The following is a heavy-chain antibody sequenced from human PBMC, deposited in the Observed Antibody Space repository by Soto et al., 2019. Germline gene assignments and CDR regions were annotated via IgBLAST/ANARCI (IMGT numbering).Heavy chain of an antibody. D-gene: IGHD3-9*01. CDR3: ARDERPVYYDILTCYDAFDI. V-gene: IGHV3-30*04. J-gene: IGHJ3*02. Sequence: GGSLRLSCAASGFTFSSYAMHWVRQAPGKGLEWVAVISYDGSNKYYADSVKGRFTISRDNSKNTLYLQMNSMRAEDTAVYYCARDERPVYYDILTCYDAFDIWGQGTMVTVSS. CDR2: ISYDGSNK. CDR1: GFTFSSYA.